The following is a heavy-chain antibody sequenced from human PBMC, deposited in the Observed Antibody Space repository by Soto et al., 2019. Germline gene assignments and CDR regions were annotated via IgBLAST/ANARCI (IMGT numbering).Heavy chain of an antibody. CDR3: ARDREYYYDSSGNYYYHYGMDV. D-gene: IGHD3-22*01. V-gene: IGHV1-18*04. J-gene: IGHJ6*02. CDR2: ISGYNGNT. Sequence: QVQLVASGAEVKKPGASVKVSCKASGYTVTNYGISWVRQAPGQGLEWMGWISGYNGNTKYAQKFQGRVTMTTDTTTNTAYMDLRSLRSDDTAVYYCARDREYYYDSSGNYYYHYGMDVWGQGTTVTVS. CDR1: GYTVTNYG.